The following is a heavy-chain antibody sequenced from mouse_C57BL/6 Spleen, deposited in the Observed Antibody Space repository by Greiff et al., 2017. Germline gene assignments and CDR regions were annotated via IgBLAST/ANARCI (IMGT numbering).Heavy chain of an antibody. V-gene: IGHV1-55*01. Sequence: QVQLQQPGAELVKPGASVKMSCKASGYTFPSYWITWVKQRPGQGLEWIGDIYPGSGSTNYNEKFKSKATLTVDTSSSTAYMQLSSLTSEDSAVYYCARDSSGRAWFAYWGQGTLVTVSA. CDR1: GYTFPSYW. J-gene: IGHJ3*01. CDR2: IYPGSGST. D-gene: IGHD3-2*02. CDR3: ARDSSGRAWFAY.